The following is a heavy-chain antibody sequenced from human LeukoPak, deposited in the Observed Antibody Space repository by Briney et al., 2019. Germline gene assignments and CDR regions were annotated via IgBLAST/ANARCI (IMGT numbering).Heavy chain of an antibody. CDR3: ARGVTVTTDF. D-gene: IGHD4-17*01. V-gene: IGHV3-23*01. CDR1: GFFFSNYD. CDR2: LSSSGGST. J-gene: IGHJ4*02. Sequence: SGGSLRLSCVASGFFFSNYDMYWVRQAPGKGLEWVSGLSSSGGSTFYADSVKGRFTISRDNSKNTVYLQMNSLRGEDTAIYYCARGVTVTTDFWGQGTLVTVSS.